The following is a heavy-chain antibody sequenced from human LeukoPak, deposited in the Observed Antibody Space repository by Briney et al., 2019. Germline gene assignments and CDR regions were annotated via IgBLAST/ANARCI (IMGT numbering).Heavy chain of an antibody. Sequence: ASVKVSCKASGYTFTGYYMHWVRQAPGQGLEWMGWINPNSGGTNYAQKFQGWVTMTRDTSISTAYMELSRLRSDDTAVYYCAISNPSVVVPSLDYWGQGTLVTVSS. J-gene: IGHJ4*02. CDR2: INPNSGGT. D-gene: IGHD3-22*01. V-gene: IGHV1-2*04. CDR1: GYTFTGYY. CDR3: AISNPSVVVPSLDY.